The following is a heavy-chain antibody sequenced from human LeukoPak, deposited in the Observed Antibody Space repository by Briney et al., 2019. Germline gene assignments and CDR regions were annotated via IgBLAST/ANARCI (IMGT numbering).Heavy chain of an antibody. CDR3: ARVEGNIVTTTEGYFDY. V-gene: IGHV3-11*06. J-gene: IGHJ4*02. CDR2: ISSSSSYI. CDR1: GFTFSDYY. D-gene: IGHD5-12*01. Sequence: PGGSLRLSCAASGFTFSDYYMSWIRQAPGKGLEWVSSISSSSSYIYYADSMKGRFTISRDNAKNSLYLQMNSLRAEDTAVYYCARVEGNIVTTTEGYFDYWGQGTLVTVSS.